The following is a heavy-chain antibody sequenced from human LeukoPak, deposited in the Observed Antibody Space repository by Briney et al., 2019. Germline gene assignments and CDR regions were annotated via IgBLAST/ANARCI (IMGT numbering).Heavy chain of an antibody. Sequence: SVKVSCKASGGTFISYAISWVRQAPGQGLEWMGGIVPIFGTANYAQKFQGRVTITADESTSTAYMELSSLRSEDTAVYYCARDLVPYYYDSSGHSRWAFDIWGQGTMVTVSS. D-gene: IGHD3-22*01. CDR3: ARDLVPYYYDSSGHSRWAFDI. CDR2: IVPIFGTA. J-gene: IGHJ3*02. CDR1: GGTFISYA. V-gene: IGHV1-69*13.